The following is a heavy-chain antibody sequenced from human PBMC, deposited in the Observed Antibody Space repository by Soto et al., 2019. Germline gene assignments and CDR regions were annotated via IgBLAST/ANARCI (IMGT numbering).Heavy chain of an antibody. Sequence: QVQLQESGPGLVKPSETLSLTCTVSGGSISSYYWSWIRQPPGKGLEWIGYIYYSGSTNYNPSLKGRVTISVDTSKNQFSLKLSSVTAADTAVYYCARGRGISSSWYAQEWFDPWGQGTLVTVSS. CDR2: IYYSGST. CDR3: ARGRGISSSWYAQEWFDP. J-gene: IGHJ5*02. D-gene: IGHD6-13*01. CDR1: GGSISSYY. V-gene: IGHV4-59*01.